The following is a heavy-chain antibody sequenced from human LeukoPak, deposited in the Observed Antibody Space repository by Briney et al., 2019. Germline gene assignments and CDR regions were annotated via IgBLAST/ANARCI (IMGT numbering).Heavy chain of an antibody. D-gene: IGHD3-3*01. Sequence: ASVKVSCKASGYTFTSYGISWVRQAPGQGLEWMGWISAYNGNTNYAQKLQGRVTMTTDTSTSTAYMELRSLRSDDTAVYYCARVSYYDFWSGYYKPLYYYYYMDVWGKGTTVTVSS. V-gene: IGHV1-18*01. J-gene: IGHJ6*03. CDR3: ARVSYYDFWSGYYKPLYYYYYMDV. CDR2: ISAYNGNT. CDR1: GYTFTSYG.